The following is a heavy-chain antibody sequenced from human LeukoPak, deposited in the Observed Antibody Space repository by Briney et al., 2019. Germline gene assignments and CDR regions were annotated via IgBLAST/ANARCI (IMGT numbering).Heavy chain of an antibody. V-gene: IGHV3-66*02. Sequence: GGSLRLSCAASGFTVSSSYMTWVRQAPGKGLEWVSIIYSGGTTNYADSVKGRFTISRDNSKNTLSLQMNSLRAEDTAVYYCARDRGTAVYYYYAMDVWGQGTTDTVSS. CDR3: ARDRGTAVYYYYAMDV. D-gene: IGHD3-10*01. CDR2: IYSGGTT. CDR1: GFTVSSSY. J-gene: IGHJ6*02.